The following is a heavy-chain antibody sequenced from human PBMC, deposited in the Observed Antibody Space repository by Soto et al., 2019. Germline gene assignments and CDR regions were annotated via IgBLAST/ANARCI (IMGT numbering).Heavy chain of an antibody. Sequence: ASVKVSCNASGYSFTGYSMHLVRQAPGQGLEWMGIINPSGGSTSYAQKFQGRVTMTRDTSTSTVYMELSSLRSEDTAVYYCARVLEPVLYGMDVWGQGTTVTVSS. V-gene: IGHV1-46*01. CDR1: GYSFTGYS. D-gene: IGHD3-10*01. CDR2: INPSGGST. J-gene: IGHJ6*02. CDR3: ARVLEPVLYGMDV.